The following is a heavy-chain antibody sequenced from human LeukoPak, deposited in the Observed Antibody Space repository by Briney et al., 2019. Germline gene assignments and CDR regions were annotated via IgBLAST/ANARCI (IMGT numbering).Heavy chain of an antibody. J-gene: IGHJ6*03. V-gene: IGHV3-74*01. CDR1: GFAFSNYW. D-gene: IGHD3-16*01. CDR3: LAGYDYYYLDV. CDR2: INTHGSST. Sequence: PVRTLRLSCADSGFAFSNYWLHWVRQAPGKGLEWVARINTHGSSTNYADSVKGRFTISRDNAKNTLYLQMTSLSAEDTAVYYALAGYDYYYLDVWDKGTTVTVAS.